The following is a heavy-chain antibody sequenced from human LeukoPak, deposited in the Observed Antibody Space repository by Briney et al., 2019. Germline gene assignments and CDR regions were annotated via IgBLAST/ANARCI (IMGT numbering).Heavy chain of an antibody. J-gene: IGHJ3*02. D-gene: IGHD5-18*01. CDR2: INHSGST. V-gene: IGHV4-34*01. Sequence: PSETLPLTCAVYGGSFSGYYWSWIRQPPGKGLEWIGEINHSGSTNYNPSLKSRVTISVDTSKNQFSLKLSSVTAADTAVYYCARTAMGAGDAFDIWGQGTMVTVSS. CDR3: ARTAMGAGDAFDI. CDR1: GGSFSGYY.